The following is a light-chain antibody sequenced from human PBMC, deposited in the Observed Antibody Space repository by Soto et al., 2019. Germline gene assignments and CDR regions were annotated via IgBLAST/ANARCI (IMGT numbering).Light chain of an antibody. Sequence: EIVLTQSPGTLSLSPGERATLSCRASQSVSSSYLAWYQQKPGQAPRLLIYGASSRATGIPDRFSGSGSGTDFTLTINSLQPQDFATYFCQQSYSSPQTFGRGTKVDIK. CDR1: QSVSSSY. CDR2: GAS. J-gene: IGKJ1*01. CDR3: QQSYSSPQT. V-gene: IGKV3-20*01.